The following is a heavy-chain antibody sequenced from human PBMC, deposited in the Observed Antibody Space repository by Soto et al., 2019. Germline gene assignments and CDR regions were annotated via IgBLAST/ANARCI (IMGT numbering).Heavy chain of an antibody. CDR2: ISAYNGNT. CDR1: GYTFTSYG. J-gene: IGHJ5*02. CDR3: ARDWGQLDNHNWFDP. V-gene: IGHV1-18*01. Sequence: QVQLVQSGAEVKKPGASVKVSCKASGYTFTSYGISWVRQAPGQGLEWMGWISAYNGNTNYAQKLQGRVTMTTDTSTRTAYMELRSLRSDDKAVYYCARDWGQLDNHNWFDPWGQGTLVTVSS. D-gene: IGHD6-13*01.